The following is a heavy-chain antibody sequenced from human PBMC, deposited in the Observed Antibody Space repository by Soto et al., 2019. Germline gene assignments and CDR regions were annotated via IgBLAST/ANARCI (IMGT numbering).Heavy chain of an antibody. V-gene: IGHV4-59*01. D-gene: IGHD3-10*01. CDR3: ARVWGGAFDI. J-gene: IGHJ3*02. CDR2: IYYSGST. Sequence: PSDTLSLTFTVSGCAISSYYWSWIRQPPGKGLEWIGYIYYSGSTNYNPSLKSRVTISVDTSKNQFSLKLSSVTAADTAVYYCARVWGGAFDIWGQGTMVIVSS. CDR1: GCAISSYY.